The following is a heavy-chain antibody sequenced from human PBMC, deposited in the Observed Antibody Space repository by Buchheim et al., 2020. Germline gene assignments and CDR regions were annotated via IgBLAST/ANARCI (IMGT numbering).Heavy chain of an antibody. D-gene: IGHD5-24*01. V-gene: IGHV4-39*02. CDR3: AREGRDGYNLVDY. J-gene: IGHJ4*02. CDR2: IHYSGTT. CDR1: GGSISSSSSY. Sequence: QLQLQESGPGLVKPSETLSLTCTVSGGSISSSSSYWGWIRQPPGKGLEWIGTIHYSGTTYYNPSLKSRVTISVDTSKNQFSLKLSSVTAADTAVYYCAREGRDGYNLVDYWGQGTL.